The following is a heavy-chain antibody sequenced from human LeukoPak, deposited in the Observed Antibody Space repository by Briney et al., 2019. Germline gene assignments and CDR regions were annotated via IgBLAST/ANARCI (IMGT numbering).Heavy chain of an antibody. V-gene: IGHV1-2*02. CDR1: GYTFTGYY. CDR3: AIEGTRLLWFGELLDTHNWFDP. D-gene: IGHD3-10*01. J-gene: IGHJ5*02. CDR2: INPNSGGT. Sequence: ASVKVSCKASGYTFTGYYMHWVRQAPGQGLEWMGWINPNSGGTNYAQKFQGRVTMTRDTSISTAYMELSRLRSDDTAVYYCAIEGTRLLWFGELLDTHNWFDPWGQGTLVTVSS.